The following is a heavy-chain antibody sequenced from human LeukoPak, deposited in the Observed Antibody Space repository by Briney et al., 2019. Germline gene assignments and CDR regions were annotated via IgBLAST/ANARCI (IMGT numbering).Heavy chain of an antibody. CDR1: GFTFSSYW. J-gene: IGHJ4*02. CDR3: VVLGSAHHTPDY. CDR2: INSDGSST. V-gene: IGHV3-74*01. D-gene: IGHD3-16*01. Sequence: GSLRLSCAASGFTFSSYWMHWVRQAPGKGLVWVSRINSDGSSTSYADSVKGRFTISRDNAKNTLYLQMNSLRAEDTAVYYCVVLGSAHHTPDYWGQGTLVTVSS.